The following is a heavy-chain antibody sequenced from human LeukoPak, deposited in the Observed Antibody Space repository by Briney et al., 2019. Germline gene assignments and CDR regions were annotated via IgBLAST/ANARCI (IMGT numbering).Heavy chain of an antibody. CDR3: ARLLRPSCYFDY. CDR2: INPNSGGT. CDR1: GYTFIGYY. Sequence: ASVKVSCKASGYTFIGYYMHWVRQAPGQGLEWMGWINPNSGGTNYAQKFQGRVTMTRDTSISTAYMELSRLRSDDTAVYYCARLLRPSCYFDYWGQGTLVTVSS. J-gene: IGHJ4*02. V-gene: IGHV1-2*02.